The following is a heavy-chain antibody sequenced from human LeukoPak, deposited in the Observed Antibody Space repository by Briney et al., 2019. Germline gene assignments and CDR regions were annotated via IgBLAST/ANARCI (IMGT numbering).Heavy chain of an antibody. J-gene: IGHJ4*02. CDR3: AREGRYYDSSGYYYY. CDR1: GGTLSSYA. D-gene: IGHD3-22*01. CDR2: IIPIFGTA. Sequence: GSSVKVSCKASGGTLSSYAISWVRQAPGQGLEWMGRIIPIFGTANYAQKFQGRVTITTDESTSTAYMELSSLRSEDTAVYYCAREGRYYDSSGYYYYWGQGTLVTVSS. V-gene: IGHV1-69*05.